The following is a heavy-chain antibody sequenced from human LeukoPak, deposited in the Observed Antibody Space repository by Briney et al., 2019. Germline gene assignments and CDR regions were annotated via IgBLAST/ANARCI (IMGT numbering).Heavy chain of an antibody. CDR1: GGTFSSYA. J-gene: IGHJ4*02. Sequence: ASVKVSCKASGGTFSSYAISWVRQAPGQGLEWMGGIIPIFGTANHAQKFQGRVTITTDESTSTAYMELSSLRSEDTAVYYCARAGYYDYVWPFYWGQGTLVTVSS. CDR2: IIPIFGTA. D-gene: IGHD3-16*01. V-gene: IGHV1-69*05. CDR3: ARAGYYDYVWPFY.